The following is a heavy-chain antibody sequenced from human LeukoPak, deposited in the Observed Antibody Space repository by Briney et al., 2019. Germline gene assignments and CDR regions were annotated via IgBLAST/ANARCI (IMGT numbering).Heavy chain of an antibody. Sequence: PSETLSLTCTVSGGSISSYYRSWIRQPPGKGLEWIGYIYYSGSTNYNPSLKSRVTISVDTSKNQFSLKLSSVTAADTAVYYCARGHSSGWRYYYYGMDVWGQGTTVTVSS. J-gene: IGHJ6*02. CDR2: IYYSGST. CDR3: ARGHSSGWRYYYYGMDV. CDR1: GGSISSYY. D-gene: IGHD6-19*01. V-gene: IGHV4-59*01.